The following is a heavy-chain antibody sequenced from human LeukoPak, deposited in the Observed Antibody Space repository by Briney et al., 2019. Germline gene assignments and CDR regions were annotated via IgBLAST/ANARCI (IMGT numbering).Heavy chain of an antibody. CDR2: IIPIFGTA. CDR3: ARRRIAVAGTEFDY. CDR1: GGTFSSYA. Sequence: GASVKVSCKASGGTFSSYAISWVRQAPGQGLEWMGGIIPIFGTANYAQKFQGRVTITADESTSTAYMELSSLRSEDTAVYYCARRRIAVAGTEFDYWGQGTLVTVSS. D-gene: IGHD6-19*01. J-gene: IGHJ4*02. V-gene: IGHV1-69*13.